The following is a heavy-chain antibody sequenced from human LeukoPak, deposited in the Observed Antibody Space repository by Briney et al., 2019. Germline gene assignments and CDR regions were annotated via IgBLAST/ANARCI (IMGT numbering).Heavy chain of an antibody. CDR3: ARWGIAVAGTSYLGYFDY. CDR2: INPNSGGT. V-gene: IGHV1-2*02. D-gene: IGHD6-19*01. J-gene: IGHJ4*02. CDR1: GYTFTGYY. Sequence: GASVKVSCKASGYTFTGYYMHWVRQAPGRGLEWMGWINPNSGGTNYAQKFQGRVTMTRDTSISTAYMELSRLRSDDTAVYYCARWGIAVAGTSYLGYFDYWGQGTLVTVSS.